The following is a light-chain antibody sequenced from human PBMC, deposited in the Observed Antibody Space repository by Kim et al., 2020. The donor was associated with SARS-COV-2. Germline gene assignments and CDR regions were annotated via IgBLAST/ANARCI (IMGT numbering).Light chain of an antibody. V-gene: IGLV4-69*01. CDR3: QTWGTGIHWV. CDR2: LNSDGSH. J-gene: IGLJ3*02. CDR1: SGHSSYA. Sequence: VKLTCPLSSGHSSYAIAWHQQQPEKGPRYLMKLNSDGSHSKGDGIPDRFSGSSSGAERYLTISSLQSEDEADYYCQTWGTGIHWVFGGGTQLTVL.